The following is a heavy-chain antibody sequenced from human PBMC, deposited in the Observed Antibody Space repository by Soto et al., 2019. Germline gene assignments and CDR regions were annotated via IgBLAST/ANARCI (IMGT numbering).Heavy chain of an antibody. J-gene: IGHJ5*02. V-gene: IGHV4-30-4*01. Sequence: QVQLQESGPGLVKPSQTLSLTCTVSGGSISSGDYYWSWIHQPPGKGLEWIGYIFYSGNTYYNPSLKSRVSISVDTSKNQFSLKLSSVTAADTAVYYCARDRGSSWMYKWFDPWGQGTLVTVSS. CDR1: GGSISSGDYY. CDR3: ARDRGSSWMYKWFDP. CDR2: IFYSGNT. D-gene: IGHD6-13*01.